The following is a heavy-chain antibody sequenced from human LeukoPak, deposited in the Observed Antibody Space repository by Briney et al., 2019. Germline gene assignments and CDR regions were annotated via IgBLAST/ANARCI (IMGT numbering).Heavy chain of an antibody. CDR1: GFAFGSEA. CDR3: AKGLKTAVGPYMGYHYYMDV. CDR2: VNDRGTGT. J-gene: IGHJ6*03. Sequence: PGGSLRLSCAVSGFAFGSEAMSWVRQAPGKGLEWVSTVNDRGTGTYYADSVKGRFTISRDNSKNTLSLQMISLRAEDTALYYCAKGLKTAVGPYMGYHYYMDVWGKGTTVTVSS. V-gene: IGHV3-23*01. D-gene: IGHD5-18*01.